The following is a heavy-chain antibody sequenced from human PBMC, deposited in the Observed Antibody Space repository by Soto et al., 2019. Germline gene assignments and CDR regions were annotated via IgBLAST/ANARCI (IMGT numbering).Heavy chain of an antibody. Sequence: PGGSLRLSCAASGFTVSSNYMSWVRQAPGKGLEWVSVIYSGGSTYYADSVKGRFTISRDNSKNTLYLQMNSLRAEDTAVYYCATARAQWLEGSRADYWGQGTLVTVSS. CDR3: ATARAQWLEGSRADY. CDR1: GFTVSSNY. V-gene: IGHV3-53*01. D-gene: IGHD6-19*01. CDR2: IYSGGST. J-gene: IGHJ4*02.